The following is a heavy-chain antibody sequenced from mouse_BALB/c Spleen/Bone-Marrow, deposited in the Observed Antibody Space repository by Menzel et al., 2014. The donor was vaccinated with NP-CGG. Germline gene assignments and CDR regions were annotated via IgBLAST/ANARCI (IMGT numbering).Heavy chain of an antibody. V-gene: IGHV1-67*01. CDR3: ARDISGYVRAMDY. CDR2: ISTYSANT. CDR1: GYTFTDYA. D-gene: IGHD3-2*01. Sequence: VKLQESGPELVSPGVSVKISCKAFGYTFTDYAIHWVKQSHSKSLEWIGIISTYSANTNYNQKFKGKATMTVDKSSSTAYTELARLTFEDSAIYFCARDISGYVRAMDYWGQGTSVTVSS. J-gene: IGHJ4*01.